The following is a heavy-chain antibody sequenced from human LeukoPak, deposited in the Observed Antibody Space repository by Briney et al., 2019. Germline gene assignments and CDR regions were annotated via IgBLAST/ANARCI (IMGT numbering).Heavy chain of an antibody. D-gene: IGHD1-26*01. CDR2: IYYSGST. CDR1: GGSISSGGYY. CDR3: VRTTYYYYYMDV. Sequence: SETLSLTCTVSGGSISSGGYYWSWIRQHPGKGLEWIGYIYYSGSTYYNPSLKSRVTISVDTSKNQFSLKLSSVTAADTAVYYCVRTTYYYYYMDVWGKGTTVTVSS. J-gene: IGHJ6*03. V-gene: IGHV4-31*03.